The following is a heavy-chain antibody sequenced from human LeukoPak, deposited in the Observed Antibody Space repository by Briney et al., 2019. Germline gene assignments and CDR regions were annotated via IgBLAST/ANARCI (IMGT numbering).Heavy chain of an antibody. D-gene: IGHD6-19*01. CDR2: INPNSGGT. Sequence: ASVKVSCKASGYTFTGYYMHWVRQAPGQGLEWMGWINPNSGGTNYAQKFQGWVTMTRDTSISTAYMELSRLRSDDTAVYYCARGPNLAVAGHYYYYYGMDAWGKGTTVTVSS. V-gene: IGHV1-2*04. CDR3: ARGPNLAVAGHYYYYYGMDA. J-gene: IGHJ6*04. CDR1: GYTFTGYY.